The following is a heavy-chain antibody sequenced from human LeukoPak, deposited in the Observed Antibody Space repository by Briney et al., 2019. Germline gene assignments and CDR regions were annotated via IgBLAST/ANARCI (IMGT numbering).Heavy chain of an antibody. J-gene: IGHJ4*02. CDR3: ARSRHSSSPVGY. D-gene: IGHD6-13*01. CDR2: IYYSGST. V-gene: IGHV4-59*01. CDR1: GGSISSYY. Sequence: SETLSLTCTVSGGSISSYYWSWIRQPPGQGLEWIWYIYYSGSTNYNPSLKSRVTISVDTYKNQFSLKLSSVTAADTAVYYCARSRHSSSPVGYWGQGTLVTVSS.